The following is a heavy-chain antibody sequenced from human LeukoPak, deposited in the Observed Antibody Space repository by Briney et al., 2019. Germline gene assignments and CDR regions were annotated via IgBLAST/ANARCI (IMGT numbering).Heavy chain of an antibody. CDR3: ASALDYYDTRDIDY. CDR2: LKSDGTT. D-gene: IGHD3-22*01. J-gene: IGHJ4*02. CDR1: GFTFSNSW. V-gene: IGHV3-74*01. Sequence: GGSLRLSCAASGFTFSNSWMHWIRQTPGKGLVWVSCLKSDGTTTYADSVKGRFTISRDSAKNTLYLQMNSLRAEDTAVYYCASALDYYDTRDIDYWGQGTLVTVSS.